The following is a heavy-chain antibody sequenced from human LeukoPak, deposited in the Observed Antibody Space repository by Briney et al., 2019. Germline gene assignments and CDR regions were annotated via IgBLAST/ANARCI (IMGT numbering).Heavy chain of an antibody. CDR1: GFTFTNHW. CDR2: IKQDGSEK. D-gene: IGHD1-26*01. Sequence: GGSLRLSCAASGFTFTNHWMSWVRQAPGKGLEWVANIKQDGSEKYYVDSMKGRFTISRDNAKNSLYLQMNSLRAEDTAVYYCARARGAPDYWGQGTLVTVSS. V-gene: IGHV3-7*01. CDR3: ARARGAPDY. J-gene: IGHJ4*02.